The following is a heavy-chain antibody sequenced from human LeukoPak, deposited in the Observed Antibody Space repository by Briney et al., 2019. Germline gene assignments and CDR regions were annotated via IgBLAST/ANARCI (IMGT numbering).Heavy chain of an antibody. CDR3: ARRQHCSSTSCYTAFWS. CDR1: GGSISSYY. J-gene: IGHJ4*02. D-gene: IGHD2-2*02. V-gene: IGHV4-59*12. CDR2: IYYSGSA. Sequence: SETLSLTCTVSGGSISSYYWSWIRQPPGKGLEWIGYIYYSGSANYNPSLKSRVTISVDTSKNQFSLKLSSVTAADTAVYYCARRQHCSSTSCYTAFWSWGQGTLVTVSS.